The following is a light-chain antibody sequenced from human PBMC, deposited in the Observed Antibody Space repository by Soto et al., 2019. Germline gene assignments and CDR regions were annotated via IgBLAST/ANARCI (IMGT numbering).Light chain of an antibody. CDR1: QSRTNSY. V-gene: IGKV3-20*01. Sequence: EIVLTQSPGTLSLSPGERATLSCRASQSRTNSYLAWYQQKPGQAPRLLISGASSRATGIPDRFSGSGSGRDFTLTISRLEPEDFALYYCQQYGSSYTFGQGTKLEIK. J-gene: IGKJ2*01. CDR2: GAS. CDR3: QQYGSSYT.